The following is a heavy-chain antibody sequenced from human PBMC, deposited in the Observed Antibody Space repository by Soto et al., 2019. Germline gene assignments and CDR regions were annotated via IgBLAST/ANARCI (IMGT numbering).Heavy chain of an antibody. J-gene: IGHJ3*01. CDR3: ANWLQREHAYDV. CDR2: VYDADGK. Sequence: PGGSLSLSCAVLGMTVSGKKYMAWVRLAPGKGLEWVSGVYDADGKYNADSVKGRFTTSRDSSKTIVYLEMNDLGPEGTAIYYFANWLQREHAYDVCGQGTKVTVSS. D-gene: IGHD1-1*01. CDR1: GMTVSGKKY. V-gene: IGHV3-53*01.